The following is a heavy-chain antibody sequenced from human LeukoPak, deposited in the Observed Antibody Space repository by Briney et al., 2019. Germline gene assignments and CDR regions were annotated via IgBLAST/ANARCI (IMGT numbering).Heavy chain of an antibody. D-gene: IGHD5-12*01. CDR2: ISSSSSYI. V-gene: IGHV3-21*01. CDR1: GFTFSSYS. J-gene: IGHJ4*02. Sequence: PGGSLRLSCAASGFTFSSYSMNWVRQAPGKGLEWVSSISSSSSYIYYADSVKGRFTISRDNSKNTLYLQMNSLRAEDTAVYYCAKDLNGYDSSWGQGTLVTVSS. CDR3: AKDLNGYDSS.